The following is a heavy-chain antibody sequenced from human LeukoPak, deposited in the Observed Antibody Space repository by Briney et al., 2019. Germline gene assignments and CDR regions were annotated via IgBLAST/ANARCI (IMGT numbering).Heavy chain of an antibody. V-gene: IGHV4-39*01. CDR1: GVSISSSSYY. J-gene: IGHJ4*02. Sequence: SETLSLTCTVSGVSISSSSYYWGWIRQPPGKGLEWIGSIYYSGSTYYNPSLKSRVTISVDTSKNQFSLKLSSVTAADTAVYYCARQPAGIVVVPAAIGGGFDYWGQGTLVTVSS. CDR2: IYYSGST. CDR3: ARQPAGIVVVPAAIGGGFDY. D-gene: IGHD2-2*01.